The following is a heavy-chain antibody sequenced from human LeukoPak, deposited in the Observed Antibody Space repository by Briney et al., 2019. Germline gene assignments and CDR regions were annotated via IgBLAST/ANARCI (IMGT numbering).Heavy chain of an antibody. CDR1: GFTFDDYA. Sequence: GGSLRLSCAASGFTFDDYAMHWVRQAPGKGLEWVSGISWNSGSIGYADSVKGRFTISRDNAKNSLYLQMNSLRAEDTAVYYCARVAYDSSGYYFQYYFDYWGQGTLVTVSS. D-gene: IGHD3-22*01. J-gene: IGHJ4*02. V-gene: IGHV3-9*01. CDR3: ARVAYDSSGYYFQYYFDY. CDR2: ISWNSGSI.